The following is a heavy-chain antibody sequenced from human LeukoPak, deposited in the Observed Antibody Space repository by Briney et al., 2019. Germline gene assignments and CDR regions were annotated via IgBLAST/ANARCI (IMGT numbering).Heavy chain of an antibody. CDR2: INHSGST. J-gene: IGHJ3*02. CDR1: GGPFSGYY. Sequence: SETLSLTCAVYGGPFSGYYWSWIRQPPGKGLEWIGEINHSGSTNYNPSLKSRVTISVDTSKNQFSLKLSSVTAADTAVYYCASPSLYDFWSGYTHPTSNAFDIWGQGTMVTVSS. V-gene: IGHV4-34*01. CDR3: ASPSLYDFWSGYTHPTSNAFDI. D-gene: IGHD3-3*01.